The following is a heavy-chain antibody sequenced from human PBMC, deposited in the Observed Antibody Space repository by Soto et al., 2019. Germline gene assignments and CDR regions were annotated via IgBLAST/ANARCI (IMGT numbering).Heavy chain of an antibody. CDR3: AKGPPVFGELLGGMDV. J-gene: IGHJ6*02. V-gene: IGHV3-23*01. D-gene: IGHD3-10*02. CDR2: ISGSGGST. Sequence: EVQLLESGGGLVQPGGSLRLSCVASGFTFSSYAVNWVRQAPGKGLEWVSAISGSGGSTYYADSVKGRFTISRDNSKNTLYLQMNSLRAEDTAVYYCAKGPPVFGELLGGMDVWGQGTTVTVSS. CDR1: GFTFSSYA.